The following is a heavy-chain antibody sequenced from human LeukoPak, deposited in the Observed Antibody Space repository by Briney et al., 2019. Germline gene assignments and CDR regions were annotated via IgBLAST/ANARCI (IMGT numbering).Heavy chain of an antibody. CDR3: ARIAVAGTIDY. Sequence: SETLSLTCTVSGGSISNYYWSWIRQPPGKGLEWIGYIYHSGSTYYNPSLKSRVTISVDRSKNQFSLKLSSVTAADTAVYYCARIAVAGTIDYWGQGTLVTVSS. CDR2: IYHSGST. CDR1: GGSISNYY. D-gene: IGHD6-19*01. J-gene: IGHJ4*02. V-gene: IGHV4-59*12.